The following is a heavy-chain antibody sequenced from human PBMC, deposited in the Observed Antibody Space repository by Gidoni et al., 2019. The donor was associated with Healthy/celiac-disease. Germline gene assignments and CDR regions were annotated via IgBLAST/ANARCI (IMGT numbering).Heavy chain of an antibody. CDR2: ISYDGSNK. CDR1: GFTFSSYG. D-gene: IGHD3-16*01. V-gene: IGHV3-30*18. J-gene: IGHJ4*02. CDR3: AKDLPRWGEGSYFDY. Sequence: QVQLVESGGGVVQPGRSLRLSCAASGFTFSSYGMHWVRQAPGKGLAWVAVISYDGSNKYYADSVKGRFTISRDNSKNTLYLQMNSLRAEDTAVYYCAKDLPRWGEGSYFDYWGQGTLVTVSS.